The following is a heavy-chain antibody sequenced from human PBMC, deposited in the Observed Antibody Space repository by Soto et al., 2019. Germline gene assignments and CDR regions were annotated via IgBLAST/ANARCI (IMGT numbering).Heavy chain of an antibody. Sequence: PSETLSLTCTVSGVSISSGDYYWSWIRQSPARGLEWIGFIYYSGATYPNPSLKTRISMSVDTSKNQFSLKLSSVTAADTAVYCSAFDCARIGNWGRGTLVTVSS. V-gene: IGHV4-30-4*01. J-gene: IGHJ4*02. CDR1: GVSISSGDYY. D-gene: IGHD2-21*01. CDR2: IYYSGAT. CDR3: AFDCARIGN.